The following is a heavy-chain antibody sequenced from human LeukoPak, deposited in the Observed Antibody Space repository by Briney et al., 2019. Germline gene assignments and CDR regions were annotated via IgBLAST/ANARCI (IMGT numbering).Heavy chain of an antibody. V-gene: IGHV3-11*04. CDR2: ISSSGSTI. CDR3: ARAGSYGLFLDY. CDR1: GFTFSDYY. J-gene: IGHJ4*02. Sequence: GGSLRLSCAASGFTFSDYYMSWIRQAPGKGLEWVSYISSSGSTIYYEDSLRGRFTISRDNSKKRLYLQINSLRDEVTALYYWARAGSYGLFLDYWGQRTLVTVSS. D-gene: IGHD5-18*01.